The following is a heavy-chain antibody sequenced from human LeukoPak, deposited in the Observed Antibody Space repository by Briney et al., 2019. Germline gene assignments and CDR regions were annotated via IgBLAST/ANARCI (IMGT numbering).Heavy chain of an antibody. CDR3: ASLRVPGYFDY. V-gene: IGHV4-30-4*07. D-gene: IGHD3-16*01. J-gene: IGHJ4*03. Sequence: SETLSLTCAVSGGSISSGGYSWSWIRQPPGKGLEWIGHISTSGNIDYNPSLKSRVTMSVDTSKNQFSLKLSSVTAADTALYYCASLRVPGYFDYWGQGTLVTVPS. CDR1: GGSISSGGYS. CDR2: ISTSGNI.